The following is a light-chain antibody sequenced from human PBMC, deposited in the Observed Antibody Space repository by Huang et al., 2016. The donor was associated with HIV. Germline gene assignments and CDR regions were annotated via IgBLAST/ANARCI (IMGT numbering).Light chain of an antibody. V-gene: IGKV1-39*01. Sequence: DIQMTQSPLSLSASVGDRVTIPCRASQSISSYLNWYQQKPGKAPKVLIYTTSTLQSGVPSRFSGSGSGTDFSLTISSLQPEDFATYYCQQSYRTPWAFGQGTKVEIK. CDR3: QQSYRTPWA. CDR2: TTS. J-gene: IGKJ1*01. CDR1: QSISSY.